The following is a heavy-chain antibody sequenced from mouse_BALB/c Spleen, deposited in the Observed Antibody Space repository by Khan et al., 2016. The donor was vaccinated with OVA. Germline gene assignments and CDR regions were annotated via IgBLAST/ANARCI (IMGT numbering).Heavy chain of an antibody. CDR1: GYIFTDYN. CDR2: IYPGSDNT. CDR3: TREWAAWFPY. V-gene: IGHV1-77*01. Sequence: QVQLQQSGAELARPGASVKLSCKASGYIFTDYNINWMRQRTGQGLEWIGEIYPGSDNTYYNERFKGKATLTVDKSSSTAYMHLSSLTSADSAVYFCTREWAAWFPYWDQGTLVTVSA. J-gene: IGHJ3*01.